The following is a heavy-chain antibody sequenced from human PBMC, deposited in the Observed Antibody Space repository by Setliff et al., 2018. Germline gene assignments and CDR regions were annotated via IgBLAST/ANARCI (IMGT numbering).Heavy chain of an antibody. Sequence: ASVKVSCKAFGDSFNNYAISWVRQAPGQGLEWMGGIIPMFGTPAYAQKFQDRVTITTDESTSTAYMELDSLKSEDTAVYYCARSPAVLGIVYLDPWGQGTLVTVSS. V-gene: IGHV1-69*05. J-gene: IGHJ5*02. CDR1: GDSFNNYA. CDR2: IIPMFGTP. D-gene: IGHD2-15*01. CDR3: ARSPAVLGIVYLDP.